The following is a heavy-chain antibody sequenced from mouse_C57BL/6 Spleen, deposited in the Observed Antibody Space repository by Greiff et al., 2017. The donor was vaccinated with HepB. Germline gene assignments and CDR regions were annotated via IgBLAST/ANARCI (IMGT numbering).Heavy chain of an antibody. CDR3: ARSGSSYGAFFDY. CDR2: ISSGSSTI. D-gene: IGHD1-1*01. CDR1: GFTFSDYG. J-gene: IGHJ2*01. V-gene: IGHV5-17*01. Sequence: DVMLVESGGGLVKPGGSLKLSCAASGFTFSDYGMHWVRQAPEKGLEWVAYISSGSSTIYYADTVKGRFTISRDNAKNTLFLQMTSLRSEDTAMYYCARSGSSYGAFFDYWGQGTTLTVSS.